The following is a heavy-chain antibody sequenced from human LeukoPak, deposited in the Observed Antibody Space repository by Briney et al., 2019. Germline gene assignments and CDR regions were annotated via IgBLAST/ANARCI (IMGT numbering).Heavy chain of an antibody. D-gene: IGHD1-7*01. CDR3: ARVSITGTTVAFDY. V-gene: IGHV3-11*04. CDR1: GFTFSDYY. J-gene: IGHJ4*02. Sequence: PGGSLRLSCAASGFTFSDYYMSWIRQASGKGLEWVSYISSSGSTIYYADSVKGRFTISRDNAKNSLYLQMNSLRAEDTAVYYCARVSITGTTVAFDYWGQGTLVTVSS. CDR2: ISSSGSTI.